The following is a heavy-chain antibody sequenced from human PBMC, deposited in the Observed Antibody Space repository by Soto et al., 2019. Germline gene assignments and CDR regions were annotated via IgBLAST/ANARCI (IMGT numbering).Heavy chain of an antibody. CDR2: INPNSGGT. D-gene: IGHD6-13*01. Sequence: ASVKVSCKASGYTFTGYYMHWVRQAPGQGLEWMGWINPNSGGTSYAQKFQGWVTMTRDTSISTAYMELSRLRSDDTAVYYCARDRGGIAAAGRYYYYYYGMDVWGQGTTVTVSS. V-gene: IGHV1-2*04. CDR3: ARDRGGIAAAGRYYYYYYGMDV. CDR1: GYTFTGYY. J-gene: IGHJ6*02.